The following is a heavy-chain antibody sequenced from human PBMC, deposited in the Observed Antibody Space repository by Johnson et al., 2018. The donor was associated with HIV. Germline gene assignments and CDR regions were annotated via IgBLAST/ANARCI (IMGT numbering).Heavy chain of an antibody. CDR1: GFTVSSNY. V-gene: IGHV3-53*01. CDR3: AKDRQWGPRDAFDI. J-gene: IGHJ3*02. Sequence: VQLVESGGGLIQPGGSLRLSCAASGFTVSSNYMSWVRQAPGKGLEWVSVIYSGGSTYYADSVKGRFTISRDNSKNTLYVQMNSLRDEDTALYYCAKDRQWGPRDAFDIWGQGTMVTVSS. D-gene: IGHD6-19*01. CDR2: IYSGGST.